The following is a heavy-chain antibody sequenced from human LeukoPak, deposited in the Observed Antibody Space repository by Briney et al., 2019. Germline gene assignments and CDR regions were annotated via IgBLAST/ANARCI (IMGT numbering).Heavy chain of an antibody. CDR2: MNPNSGNT. Sequence: ASVTVSCKASGYTFTSYDINWVRQATGQGLEWMGWMNPNSGNTGYAQKFQGRVTMTRNTSISTAYMELSSLRSEDTAVYYCARITGGSGSYPSDYWGQGTLVTVSS. CDR3: ARITGGSGSYPSDY. CDR1: GYTFTSYD. V-gene: IGHV1-8*01. D-gene: IGHD3-10*01. J-gene: IGHJ4*02.